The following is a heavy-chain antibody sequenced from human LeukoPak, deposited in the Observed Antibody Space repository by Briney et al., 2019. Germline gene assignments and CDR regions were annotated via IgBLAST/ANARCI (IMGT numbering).Heavy chain of an antibody. CDR3: VRGYSNRFDY. D-gene: IGHD4-11*01. CDR2: INTDGSST. Sequence: GGSLRLSCAASGFTFSSYGMHWVRQAPGKGLVWVSRINTDGSSTSYADSVKGRFTISRDNAKNTLDLQMNSLRAEDTAVYYCVRGYSNRFDYWGQGTLVTVSS. V-gene: IGHV3-74*01. J-gene: IGHJ4*02. CDR1: GFTFSSYG.